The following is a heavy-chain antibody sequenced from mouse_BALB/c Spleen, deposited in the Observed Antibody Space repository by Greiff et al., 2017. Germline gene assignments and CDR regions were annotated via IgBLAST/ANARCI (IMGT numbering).Heavy chain of an antibody. CDR1: GYAFTNYL. CDR2: INPGSGGT. J-gene: IGHJ3*01. V-gene: IGHV1-54*01. Sequence: QVQLKESGAELVRPGTSVKVSCKASGYAFTNYLIEWVKQRPGQGLEWIGVINPGSGGTNYNEKFKGKATLTADKSSSTAYMQLSSLTSDDSAVYFCARRDLNWFAYWGQGTLVTVSA. CDR3: ARRDLNWFAY.